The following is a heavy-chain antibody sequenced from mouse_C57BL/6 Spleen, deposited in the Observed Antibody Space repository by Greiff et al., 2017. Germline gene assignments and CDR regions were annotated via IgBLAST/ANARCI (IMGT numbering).Heavy chain of an antibody. CDR3: ARDGIYYYGSSYGWYFDV. J-gene: IGHJ1*03. D-gene: IGHD1-1*01. CDR1: GYTFTSYW. CDR2: INPSSGYP. Sequence: VQLVESGAELAKPGASVKLSCKASGYTFTSYWMHWVKQRPGPGLEWIGYINPSSGYPKYNQKLKAKATLTADKSSSTADMQLSSRTYEDAAFYYCARDGIYYYGSSYGWYFDVWGTGTTVTVSS. V-gene: IGHV1-7*01.